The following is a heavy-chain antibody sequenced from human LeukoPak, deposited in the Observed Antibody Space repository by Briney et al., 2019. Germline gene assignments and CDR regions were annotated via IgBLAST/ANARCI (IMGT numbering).Heavy chain of an antibody. J-gene: IGHJ4*02. Sequence: GGSLRLSCAASGFTFSSYGMHWVRQAPGKGLEWVSSISSSSSYIYYADSVKGRFTISRDNAKNSLYLQMNSLRAEDTAVYYCARDPRTSSTSRNYFESWGQGTLVTVSS. CDR1: GFTFSSYG. CDR2: ISSSSSYI. V-gene: IGHV3-21*01. D-gene: IGHD6-13*01. CDR3: ARDPRTSSTSRNYFES.